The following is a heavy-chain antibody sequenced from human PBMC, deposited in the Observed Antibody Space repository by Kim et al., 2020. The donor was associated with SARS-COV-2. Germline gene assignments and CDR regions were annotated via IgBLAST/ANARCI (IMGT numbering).Heavy chain of an antibody. CDR3: ARDNHYIFDY. V-gene: IGHV3-74*01. Sequence: STTYANAVKGRFTIARDNGKETVYLQINSLRAEDTAVYYCARDNHYIFDYWGQGTLVTVSS. D-gene: IGHD3-10*01. J-gene: IGHJ4*02. CDR2: ST.